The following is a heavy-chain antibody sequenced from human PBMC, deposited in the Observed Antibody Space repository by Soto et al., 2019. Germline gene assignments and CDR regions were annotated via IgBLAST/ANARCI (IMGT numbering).Heavy chain of an antibody. CDR2: LYDSGST. J-gene: IGHJ6*02. V-gene: IGHV4-59*01. CDR3: ARENYYGSGTYFRLDV. D-gene: IGHD3-10*01. CDR1: GDSISTYY. Sequence: QVQLQESGPGLVKPSETLSLTCTVSGDSISTYYWSWIRQPPGKGLEWSGYLYDSGSTHYNPSLKRRVTISVDTSKNQFSLKLTSVTAADTGVYYCARENYYGSGTYFRLDVWGQGTRVTVSS.